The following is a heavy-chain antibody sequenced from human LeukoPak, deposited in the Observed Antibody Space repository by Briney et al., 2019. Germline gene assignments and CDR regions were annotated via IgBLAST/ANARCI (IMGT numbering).Heavy chain of an antibody. CDR3: TRDAYGGSYYLPWASDP. V-gene: IGHV3-49*03. CDR1: GFTFGDYA. J-gene: IGHJ5*02. CDR2: IRSKAYGGTT. Sequence: PGGSLRLSCTASGFTFGDYAMSWFRQAPGKGLEWVGFIRSKAYGGTTEYAASVKGRFTISRDDSKSIAYLQMNSLKTEDTAVYYCTRDAYGGSYYLPWASDPWGQGTLVTVSS. D-gene: IGHD1-26*01.